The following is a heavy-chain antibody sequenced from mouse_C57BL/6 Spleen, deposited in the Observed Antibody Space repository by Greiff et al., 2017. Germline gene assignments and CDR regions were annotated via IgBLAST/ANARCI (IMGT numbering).Heavy chain of an antibody. CDR1: GYTFTSYW. CDR2: IDPSDSET. D-gene: IGHD2-3*01. V-gene: IGHV1-52*01. CDR3: ARGGWLLDY. Sequence: QVQLQQPGAELVRPGSSVKLSCKASGYTFTSYWMHWVKQRPIQGLEWIGNIDPSDSETNYNQKFKDKATLTVDKSSSTAYMQLSSLTSEDSAVYYCARGGWLLDYWGQGATLTVSS. J-gene: IGHJ2*01.